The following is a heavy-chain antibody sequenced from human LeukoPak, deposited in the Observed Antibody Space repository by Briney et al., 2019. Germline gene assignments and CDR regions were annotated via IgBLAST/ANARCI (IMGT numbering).Heavy chain of an antibody. J-gene: IGHJ3*02. V-gene: IGHV4-39*07. D-gene: IGHD5-18*01. CDR3: ARDGYSYGYGGGAFDI. CDR1: GGSISSGGYY. Sequence: SSQTLSLTCTVSGGSISSGGYYWSWIRQHPGKGLEWIGSIYYSGSTYYNPSLKSRVTISVDTSKNQFSLKLSSVTAADTAVYYCARDGYSYGYGGGAFDIWGQGTMVTVSS. CDR2: IYYSGST.